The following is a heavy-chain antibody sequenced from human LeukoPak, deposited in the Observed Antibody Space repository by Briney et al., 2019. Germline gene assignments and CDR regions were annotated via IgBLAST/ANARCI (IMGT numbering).Heavy chain of an antibody. Sequence: PGGSLRLSCEASGFTFSDYSMNWVRQAPGEGLEWLSYITSTSDTIYYADSVKGRFTISRDNSKNTLYLQMNSLRAEDTAVYYCARALAPSSGWYLSPPGWFDPWGQGTLVTVSS. CDR2: ITSTSDTI. CDR1: GFTFSDYS. D-gene: IGHD6-19*01. CDR3: ARALAPSSGWYLSPPGWFDP. V-gene: IGHV3-48*01. J-gene: IGHJ5*02.